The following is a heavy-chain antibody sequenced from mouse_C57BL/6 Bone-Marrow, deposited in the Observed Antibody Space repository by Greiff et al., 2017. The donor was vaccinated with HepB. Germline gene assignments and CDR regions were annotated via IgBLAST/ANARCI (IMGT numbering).Heavy chain of an antibody. Sequence: QVQLQQPGAELVRPGSSVKLSCKASGYTFTSYWMHWVKQRPGQGLEWIGNINPSNGGTNYNEKFKSKATLTVDKSSSTAYMQLSSLTSEDSAVYYCARGGRVTTFDYWGQGTTLTVSS. J-gene: IGHJ2*01. CDR1: GYTFTSYW. D-gene: IGHD2-2*01. CDR3: ARGGRVTTFDY. CDR2: INPSNGGT. V-gene: IGHV1-53*01.